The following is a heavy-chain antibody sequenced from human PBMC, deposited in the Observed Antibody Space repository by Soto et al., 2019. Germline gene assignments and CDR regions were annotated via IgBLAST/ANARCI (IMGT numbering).Heavy chain of an antibody. CDR1: GYTFTSYD. CDR2: MNPNSGNT. V-gene: IGHV1-8*01. J-gene: IGHJ5*02. Sequence: GASVKVSCKASGYTFTSYDINWVRQATGQGLEWMGWMNPNSGNTGYAQKFQGRVTMTRNTSISTAYMELSSLRSEDTAVYYCARGALRPTFYFGYSSSWYLGESEPLPTPRGISNWFDPWGQGTLVTVSS. D-gene: IGHD6-13*01. CDR3: ARGALRPTFYFGYSSSWYLGESEPLPTPRGISNWFDP.